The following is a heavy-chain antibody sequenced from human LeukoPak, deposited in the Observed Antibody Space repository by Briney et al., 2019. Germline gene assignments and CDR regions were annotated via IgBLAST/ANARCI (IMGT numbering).Heavy chain of an antibody. V-gene: IGHV4-61*08. CDR1: GVSISSSGYY. CDR2: IYYSGST. Sequence: SETLSLTCTVSGVSISSSGYYWSWIRQPPGKGLEWIGYIYYSGSTNYNPSLKSRVIISVDTSKNQFSLKLSSVTAADTAVYYCARGPVIPGNAEYFDYWGQGTLVTVSS. D-gene: IGHD4-23*01. CDR3: ARGPVIPGNAEYFDY. J-gene: IGHJ4*02.